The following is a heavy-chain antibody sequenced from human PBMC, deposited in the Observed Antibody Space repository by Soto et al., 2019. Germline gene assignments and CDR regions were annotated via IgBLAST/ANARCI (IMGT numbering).Heavy chain of an antibody. CDR2: IYYSGST. CDR3: ARVSTQVGVTFDP. D-gene: IGHD2-15*01. V-gene: IGHV4-59*01. J-gene: IGHJ5*02. CDR1: GGSISSYY. Sequence: QVQLQESGPGLVKPSETLSLTCTVSGGSISSYYWSWIRQPPGKGLEWIGYIYYSGSTNYNPSLKSRVTISVDTSKNQFSLKLSSVTAADTAVYYCARVSTQVGVTFDPWGQGTLVTVSS.